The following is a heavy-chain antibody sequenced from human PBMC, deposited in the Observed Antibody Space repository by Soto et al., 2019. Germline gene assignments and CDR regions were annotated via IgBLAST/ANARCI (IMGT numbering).Heavy chain of an antibody. J-gene: IGHJ6*02. CDR3: AILRGGFTNDMDV. CDR1: GVSISSYY. Sequence: PSETLSLTCTVSGVSISSYYWSWIRQPPGKGLEWIGHIYDSGSTNYNPSLKSRVTISTDTSKNQFSLKLSSVTAADTAVYHCAILRGGFTNDMDVWGQGTTVTVSS. CDR2: IYDSGST. D-gene: IGHD1-1*01. V-gene: IGHV4-59*01.